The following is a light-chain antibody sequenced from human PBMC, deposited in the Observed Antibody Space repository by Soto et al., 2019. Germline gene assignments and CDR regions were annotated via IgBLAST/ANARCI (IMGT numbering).Light chain of an antibody. CDR3: SSYTRSSPL. Sequence: QSALTQPASVSGSPGQSITISCTGTSSDVGDYNYVSWYQQHPGKAPKLMIYDVSNRPSGVSNRFSGSKSGNTASLTISGLQAEDEADYYCSSYTRSSPLFGGGTKLTVL. J-gene: IGLJ2*01. CDR2: DVS. V-gene: IGLV2-14*01. CDR1: SSDVGDYNY.